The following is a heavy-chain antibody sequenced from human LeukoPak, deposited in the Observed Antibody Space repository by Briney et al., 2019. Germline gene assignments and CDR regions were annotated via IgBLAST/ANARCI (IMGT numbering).Heavy chain of an antibody. CDR3: ARDQDPGYSYGPSDY. CDR1: GGTFSSYA. CDR2: IIPFLDIT. V-gene: IGHV1-69*04. D-gene: IGHD5-18*01. J-gene: IGHJ4*02. Sequence: SVKVSCKASGGTFSSYAFSWVRQAPGQGLEWMGRIIPFLDITNFAQKFQGRVTITADKSTSTAYMELSSLRSEDTAVYFCARDQDPGYSYGPSDYWGQGTLVTVSS.